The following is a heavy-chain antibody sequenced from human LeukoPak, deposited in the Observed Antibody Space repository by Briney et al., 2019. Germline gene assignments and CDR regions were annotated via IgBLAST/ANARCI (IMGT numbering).Heavy chain of an antibody. CDR3: ARDTPTGSGYYFPSVVDY. Sequence: GGSLRLSCAASGFTFSTYWMHWVRQAPGKGLVWVSRVNGDGSSTNYADSVKGRFTISRDNAKNTLYLQMNSLRAEDTAVYYCARDTPTGSGYYFPSVVDYWGQGTLVTVSS. CDR2: VNGDGSST. V-gene: IGHV3-74*01. J-gene: IGHJ4*02. CDR1: GFTFSTYW. D-gene: IGHD3-22*01.